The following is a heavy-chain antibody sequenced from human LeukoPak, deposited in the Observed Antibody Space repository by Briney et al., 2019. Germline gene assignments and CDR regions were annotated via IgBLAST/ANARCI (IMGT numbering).Heavy chain of an antibody. CDR1: GFTFRSHA. D-gene: IGHD5-18*01. J-gene: IGHJ5*02. V-gene: IGHV3-23*01. Sequence: PGGSLRLSCVGSGFTFRSHAMSWVRQAPEKGLEFVSGIYENGGTTYYADSVKGRFSISRDNSKNTLYLQMDSLRGEDTAVYYCARTGWIQLSSGGPYNWFDPWGQGTLVTVSS. CDR2: IYENGGTT. CDR3: ARTGWIQLSSGGPYNWFDP.